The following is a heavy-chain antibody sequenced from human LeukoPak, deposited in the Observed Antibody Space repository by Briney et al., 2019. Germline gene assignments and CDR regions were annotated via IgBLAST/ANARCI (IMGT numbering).Heavy chain of an antibody. CDR2: IYHSGST. J-gene: IGHJ4*02. V-gene: IGHV4-39*07. CDR1: GGSISTSSYY. CDR3: ARDLGDDFDY. Sequence: PSETLSLTCTVSGGSISTSSYYWGWIRQPPGKGLEWIGTIYHSGSTYYNPSLKSRVTISVDTSKNQFSLKLSSVTAADTAVYYCARDLGDDFDYWGQGTLVTVSS.